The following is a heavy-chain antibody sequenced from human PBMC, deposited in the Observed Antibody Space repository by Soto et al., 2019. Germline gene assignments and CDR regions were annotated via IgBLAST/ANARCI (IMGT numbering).Heavy chain of an antibody. D-gene: IGHD3-9*01. J-gene: IGHJ5*02. CDR3: AREILTGYYNWFDP. CDR2: IYYSGST. V-gene: IGHV4-59*01. CDR1: GGSISSYY. Sequence: SETLSLTCTVSGGSISSYYWSWIRQPPGKGLEWIGYIYYSGSTNYNPSLKSRVTISVDTSKNQFSLKLSSVTAADTAVYYCAREILTGYYNWFDPWGQGTLVTVSS.